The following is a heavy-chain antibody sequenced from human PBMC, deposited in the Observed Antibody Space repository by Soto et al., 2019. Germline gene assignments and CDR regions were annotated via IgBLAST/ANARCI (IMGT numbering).Heavy chain of an antibody. V-gene: IGHV3-30*18. D-gene: IGHD3-9*01. CDR2: ISYDGSNK. J-gene: IGHJ4*02. CDR3: AKDDYDILTGIDY. Sequence: GGSLRLSCAASGFTFSSYGMHWVRQAPGKGLEWVAVISYDGSNKYYADSVKGRFTISRDNSKNTLYLQMNSLRAEDTAVYYCAKDDYDILTGIDYWGRGTLVTVSS. CDR1: GFTFSSYG.